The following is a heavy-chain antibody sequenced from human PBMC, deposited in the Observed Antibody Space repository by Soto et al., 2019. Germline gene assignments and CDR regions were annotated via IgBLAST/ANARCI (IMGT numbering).Heavy chain of an antibody. V-gene: IGHV1-3*01. CDR1: GYPLDNYA. Sequence: QVPLVQSGAQVKKPGASVKVSFKASGYPLDNYALHWVRQAPGRRLEWMGWIHAGNGYTKYSQSFQGRVTITRDTSASTVHMDLSSLRSADTAVYYCARVQYSGYDFKLAFDSWGQGTMVTVSS. CDR3: ARVQYSGYDFKLAFDS. J-gene: IGHJ3*02. D-gene: IGHD5-12*01. CDR2: IHAGNGYT.